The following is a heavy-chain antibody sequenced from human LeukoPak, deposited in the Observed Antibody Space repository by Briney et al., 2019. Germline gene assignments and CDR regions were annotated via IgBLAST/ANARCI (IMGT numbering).Heavy chain of an antibody. J-gene: IGHJ6*03. CDR2: IKSKTDGGTT. CDR1: GFTFSNAW. Sequence: GGSLRLSCAASGFTFSNAWMSWVRQAPGKGLEWVGRIKSKTDGGTTDYAAPVKGRFTISRDDSKNTLYLQMNSLKTEDTAVYYCTTCIAARYYYYMDVWGKGTTVTISS. D-gene: IGHD6-13*01. CDR3: TTCIAARYYYYMDV. V-gene: IGHV3-15*01.